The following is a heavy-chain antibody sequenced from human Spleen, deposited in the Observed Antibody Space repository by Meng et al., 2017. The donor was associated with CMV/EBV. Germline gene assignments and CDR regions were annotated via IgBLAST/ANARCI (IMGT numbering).Heavy chain of an antibody. CDR1: LSSYA. CDR3: AKDAHYDFWSGYRSNWFDP. CDR2: ISGSGGST. V-gene: IGHV3-23*01. J-gene: IGHJ5*02. D-gene: IGHD3-3*01. Sequence: LSSYAMSWVRQAPGKGLEWVSAISGSGGSTYYADSVKGRFTISRDNSKNTLYLQMNSLRAEDTAVYYCAKDAHYDFWSGYRSNWFDPWGQGTLVTVSS.